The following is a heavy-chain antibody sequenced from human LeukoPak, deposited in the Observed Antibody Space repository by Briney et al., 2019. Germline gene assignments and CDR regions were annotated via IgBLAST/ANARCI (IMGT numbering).Heavy chain of an antibody. Sequence: PGGSLRLSRAASGFTFSSYSMNWVRQAPGKGLEWVSAISGSGGSTYYADSVKGRFTISRDNSKNTLYLQMNSLRAEDTAVYYCAKLDSSGYSGFDYWGQGTLVTVSS. CDR3: AKLDSSGYSGFDY. CDR2: ISGSGGST. J-gene: IGHJ4*02. D-gene: IGHD3-22*01. V-gene: IGHV3-23*01. CDR1: GFTFSSYS.